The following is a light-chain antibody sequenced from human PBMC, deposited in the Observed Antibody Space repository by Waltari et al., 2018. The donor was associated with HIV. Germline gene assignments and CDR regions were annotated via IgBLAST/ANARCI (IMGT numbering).Light chain of an antibody. CDR2: EVH. V-gene: IGLV2-23*02. J-gene: IGLJ2*01. Sequence: QSALTQPASVSGSPGQSITISCTGTSTDVGSYNLVSWYQQHPGKAPKLMIYEVHKRPSGVSYRFSGSKSGSTASLTISGLQAEDDADYYCCSYAGSKTFVVFGGGTKLTVV. CDR3: CSYAGSKTFVV. CDR1: STDVGSYNL.